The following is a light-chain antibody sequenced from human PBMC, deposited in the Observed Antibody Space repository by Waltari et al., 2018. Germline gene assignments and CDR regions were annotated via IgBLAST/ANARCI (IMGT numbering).Light chain of an antibody. CDR3: QQYNSYSLLT. CDR2: KAS. CDR1: QSISNW. Sequence: DIQMTQSPSTLSASVGDRVTITCRASQSISNWLAWYQQKPGKAPKLLIYKASTLESGVPSRFSGSGSATEFTLTISSLQTADFATYYCQQYNSYSLLTFGGGTKVEIK. J-gene: IGKJ4*01. V-gene: IGKV1-5*03.